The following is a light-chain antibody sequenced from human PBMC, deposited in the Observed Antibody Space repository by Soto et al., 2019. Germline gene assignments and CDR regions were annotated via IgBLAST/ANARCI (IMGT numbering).Light chain of an antibody. CDR1: QSVSSSY. V-gene: IGKV3D-20*02. CDR3: QQRSNWPPT. J-gene: IGKJ5*01. CDR2: AAS. Sequence: EIVLTQSPGTLSLSPGERATLSCRASQSVSSSYLAWYQQKPGQAPRLLIYAASNRATGIPARFSGSGSGTDFTLTISSLEPEDFAVYYCQQRSNWPPTFGQGTRLEIK.